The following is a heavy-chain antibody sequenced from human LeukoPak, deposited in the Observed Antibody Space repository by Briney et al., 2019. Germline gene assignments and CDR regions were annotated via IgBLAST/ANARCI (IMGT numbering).Heavy chain of an antibody. Sequence: GGSLRLSCAASGFTVSSNYMSWVRQAPGKGLEWVSVIYTSGSTYYADSVKGRFTISRDNSQNTLDLQMNSLRTEDTAVYYCTKGLWAGVSAARDWGQGALVTVSS. V-gene: IGHV3-66*01. CDR3: TKGLWAGVSAARD. CDR2: IYTSGST. D-gene: IGHD2-8*01. CDR1: GFTVSSNY. J-gene: IGHJ4*02.